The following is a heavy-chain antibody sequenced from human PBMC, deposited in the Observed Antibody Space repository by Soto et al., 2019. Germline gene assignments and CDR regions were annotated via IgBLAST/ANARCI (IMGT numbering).Heavy chain of an antibody. J-gene: IGHJ6*02. Sequence: QVQLVQSGAEVKKPGSSVKVSCKASGGTFSSYAISWVRQAPGQGLEWMGGIIPIFGTANYAQKFQGRVTITADKSTSKAYRERSILRSEDTAVYYCARENGSGNAYYYYGMDVWGQGTTVTVSS. D-gene: IGHD3-10*01. CDR3: ARENGSGNAYYYYGMDV. CDR2: IIPIFGTA. CDR1: GGTFSSYA. V-gene: IGHV1-69*06.